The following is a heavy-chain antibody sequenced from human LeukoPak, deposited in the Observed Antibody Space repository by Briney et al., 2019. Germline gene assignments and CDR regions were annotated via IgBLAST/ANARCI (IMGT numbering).Heavy chain of an antibody. Sequence: GGSLRPSCAASGFTFDDYAMHWVRQAPGKGLEWVSGISWNSGSIGYADSVKGRFTISRDNAKNSLYLQMNSLRAEDTALYYCAKVALGQYSGAEYFQHWGQGTLVTVSS. CDR2: ISWNSGSI. D-gene: IGHD3-10*01. CDR3: AKVALGQYSGAEYFQH. CDR1: GFTFDDYA. J-gene: IGHJ1*01. V-gene: IGHV3-9*01.